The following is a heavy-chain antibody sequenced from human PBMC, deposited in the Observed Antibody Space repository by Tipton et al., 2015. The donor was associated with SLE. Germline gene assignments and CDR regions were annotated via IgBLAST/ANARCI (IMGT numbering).Heavy chain of an antibody. CDR3: ARIPAVAGTGVAY. D-gene: IGHD6-19*01. CDR2: INHSGST. V-gene: IGHV4-34*01. Sequence: TLSLTCAVYGGSFSSFYWNWIRQPPGKGLEWIGEINHSGSTNYNPSLKSRVTISVDTSKNQFSLKLTSVTAADTAVYYCARIPAVAGTGVAYWGQGTLVTVSS. CDR1: GGSFSSFY. J-gene: IGHJ4*02.